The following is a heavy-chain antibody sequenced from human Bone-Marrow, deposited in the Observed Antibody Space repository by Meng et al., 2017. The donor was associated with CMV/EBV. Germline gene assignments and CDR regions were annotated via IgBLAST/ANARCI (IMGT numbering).Heavy chain of an antibody. CDR3: ARDLTNNCSGGSCYRWFDP. D-gene: IGHD2-15*01. J-gene: IGHJ5*02. V-gene: IGHV4-61*01. Sequence: GSLRLSCTVSGGSVSSGSYYWSWIRQPPGKGLEWIGYIYYSGSTNYNPSLKSRVTISVDTSKNQFSLKLSSVTAADTAVYYCARDLTNNCSGGSCYRWFDPWGQGTLVTVSS. CDR2: IYYSGST. CDR1: GGSVSSGSYY.